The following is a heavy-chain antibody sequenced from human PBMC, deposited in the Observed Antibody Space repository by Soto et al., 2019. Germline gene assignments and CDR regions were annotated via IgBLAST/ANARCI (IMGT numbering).Heavy chain of an antibody. CDR1: GGSISSGDYY. D-gene: IGHD3-10*02. Sequence: SETLSLTCTVSGGSISSGDYYWSWICQHPGKGLEWIGYIYYSGNTYYNPSLKSRVIISLDTSKNQFSLKLSSVIAADTAVYYCARGLSGAVNFDYWGQGTLVTVSS. J-gene: IGHJ4*02. V-gene: IGHV4-31*03. CDR2: IYYSGNT. CDR3: ARGLSGAVNFDY.